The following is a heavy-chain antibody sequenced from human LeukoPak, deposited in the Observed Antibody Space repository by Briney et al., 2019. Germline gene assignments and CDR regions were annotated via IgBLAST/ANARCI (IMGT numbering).Heavy chain of an antibody. CDR1: GGSISSYY. CDR2: IYYSGST. Sequence: SETLSLTCTVSGGSISSYYWSWIRQPPGKGLEWIGYIYYSGSTNYNPSLKSRVTISVDTSKNQFSLKLSSVTAADTAVYYCARGGSSWYSIEWVEWFDPWGQGTLVTVSS. CDR3: ARGGSSWYSIEWVEWFDP. D-gene: IGHD6-13*01. J-gene: IGHJ5*02. V-gene: IGHV4-59*01.